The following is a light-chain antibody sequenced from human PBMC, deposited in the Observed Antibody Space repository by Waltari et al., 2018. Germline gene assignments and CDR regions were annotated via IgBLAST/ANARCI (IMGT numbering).Light chain of an antibody. CDR2: YDD. Sequence: QSVLTQPPSVSEAPRQRVTIPCSGSDPNIGSNGVNWYQQLPGKAPKLVIYYDDLIPSGVSDRFSGSKSGTSASLAISGLQSEDEADYYCAAWDDTLNGWLFGGGTKLTVL. V-gene: IGLV1-36*01. CDR1: DPNIGSNG. CDR3: AAWDDTLNGWL. J-gene: IGLJ3*02.